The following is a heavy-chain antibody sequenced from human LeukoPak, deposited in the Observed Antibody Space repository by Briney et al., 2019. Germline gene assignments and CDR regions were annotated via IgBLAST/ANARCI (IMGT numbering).Heavy chain of an antibody. CDR3: ASGMTTVTTRQFDD. V-gene: IGHV1-69*06. CDR1: GGTFSSYP. J-gene: IGHJ4*02. Sequence: SVKVSCKASGGTFSSYPISWVRQAPGQGLEWMGGIIPIFGTANCEQKFQGRVTIAADKSTSTANMELSSLRSEDTAGYYGASGMTTVTTRQFDDRGQGTLVTVSS. D-gene: IGHD4-17*01. CDR2: IIPIFGTA.